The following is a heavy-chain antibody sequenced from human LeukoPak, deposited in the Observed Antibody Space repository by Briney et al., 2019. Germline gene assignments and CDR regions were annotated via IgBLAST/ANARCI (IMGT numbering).Heavy chain of an antibody. CDR2: MNPNSGNT. V-gene: IGHV1-8*01. CDR3: ARTDGDFDY. J-gene: IGHJ4*02. CDR1: GYTFTSYD. Sequence: ASVKFSCKASGYTFTSYDINWVRQATGQGLEWMGWMNPNSGNTGYAQKFQGRVTMTRDTSISTAHMELSSLTSEDTAVYYCARTDGDFDYWGQGTLVTVSS. D-gene: IGHD4-17*01.